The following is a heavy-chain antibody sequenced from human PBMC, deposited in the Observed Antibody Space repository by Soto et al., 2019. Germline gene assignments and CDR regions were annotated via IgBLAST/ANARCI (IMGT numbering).Heavy chain of an antibody. D-gene: IGHD3-10*01. J-gene: IGHJ3*02. V-gene: IGHV3-21*01. CDR2: ISSSSSYI. CDR3: ARDSVTMVRGEVAFDI. Sequence: GGSLRLSCAASGFTFSSYSMNWVRQAPGKGLEWVSSISSSSSYIYYADSVKGRFTISRDNAKNSLYLQMNSLRAEDTAVYYCARDSVTMVRGEVAFDIWGQGTMVTVSS. CDR1: GFTFSSYS.